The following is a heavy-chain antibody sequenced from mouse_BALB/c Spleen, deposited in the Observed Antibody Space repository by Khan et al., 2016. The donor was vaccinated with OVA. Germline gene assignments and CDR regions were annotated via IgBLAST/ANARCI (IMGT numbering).Heavy chain of an antibody. CDR1: GYSITRGYA. D-gene: IGHD1-1*01. J-gene: IGHJ2*01. Sequence: EVQLQESGPGLVKPSQSLSLTCTVTGYSITRGYAWNWIRQFPGNKLEWIGYISYSGGTSYNPSLKSRISITRDTSKNQFFLQLNSVTTEDTATYYCARGNYYGYYFDYWGQGTTLTVSS. CDR3: ARGNYYGYYFDY. V-gene: IGHV3-2*02. CDR2: ISYSGGT.